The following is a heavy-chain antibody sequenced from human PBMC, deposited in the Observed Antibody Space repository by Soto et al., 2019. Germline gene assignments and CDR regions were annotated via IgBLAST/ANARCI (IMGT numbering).Heavy chain of an antibody. V-gene: IGHV4-39*01. Sequence: SETLSLTCTVSGGSISSSSSYYWGWIRQPPGKGLEWIGSIYYSGSAYYNPSLKTRVTTSVDTSKNQFSLKLSSVAAADTAVYYCARWWFGELAFDYWGQGALVT. CDR3: ARWWFGELAFDY. CDR2: IYYSGSA. CDR1: GGSISSSSSYY. D-gene: IGHD3-10*01. J-gene: IGHJ4*02.